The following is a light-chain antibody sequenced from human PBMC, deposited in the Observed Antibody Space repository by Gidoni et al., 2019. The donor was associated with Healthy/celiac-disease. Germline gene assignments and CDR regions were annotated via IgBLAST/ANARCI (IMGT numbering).Light chain of an antibody. J-gene: IGLJ2*01. CDR1: SRNIGSNY. Sequence: QSVLTQPPSASGTPGQRVTISCSGSSRNIGSNYVYWYQQLPGTAPKLLIYRNNQRPSGVPDRFSGSKSGTSASLAISGLRSEDEADYYCAAWDDSLSGVVFGGGTKLTVL. CDR3: AAWDDSLSGVV. V-gene: IGLV1-47*01. CDR2: RNN.